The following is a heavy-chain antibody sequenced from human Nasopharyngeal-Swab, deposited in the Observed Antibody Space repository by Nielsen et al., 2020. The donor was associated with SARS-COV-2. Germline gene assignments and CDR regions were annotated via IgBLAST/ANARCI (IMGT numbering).Heavy chain of an antibody. CDR2: ISPDGSQD. J-gene: IGHJ6*02. D-gene: IGHD3-9*01. V-gene: IGHV3-30*04. CDR1: GFIFRNYA. CDR3: ARDQRVMTARKYFYYGIDV. Sequence: GGSLRLSCATSGFIFRNYAIHWVRQALGKGLEWVTVISPDGSQDYYTDSVKGRFTISRDNSKNTLNLQMNSLTTDDTAVYYCARDQRVMTARKYFYYGIDVWGPGTAVTVSS.